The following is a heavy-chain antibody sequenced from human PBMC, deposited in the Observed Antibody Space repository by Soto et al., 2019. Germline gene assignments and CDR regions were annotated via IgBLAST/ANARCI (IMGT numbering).Heavy chain of an antibody. D-gene: IGHD1-1*01. J-gene: IGHJ1*01. CDR3: VGTGTTDEF. Sequence: VQLQGSGPGLVTPSQTLSLTCTVSGASVNTGDYYWSYIRQSPGKGREWLGYIFYSGDTYYNPSLKSRATISLNTSRNQISLTLTSVTDADTAVYFCVGTGTTDEFWGQGTLVTVSS. CDR1: GASVNTGDYY. V-gene: IGHV4-30-4*01. CDR2: IFYSGDT.